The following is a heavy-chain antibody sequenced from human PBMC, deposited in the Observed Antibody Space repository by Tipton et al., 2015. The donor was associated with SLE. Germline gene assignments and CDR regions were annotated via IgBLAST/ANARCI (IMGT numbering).Heavy chain of an antibody. Sequence: TLSLNCTVSGVSISGSSYYWDWIRQPPGKGPDWIGRITNSGNTYYTPSFQSRVTMSVDTSKNHFSLKLSSVTAADTAVYYCARHDTNYGRNWFDPWGQGTLVTVSS. J-gene: IGHJ5*02. V-gene: IGHV4-39*01. CDR2: ITNSGNT. D-gene: IGHD2-8*01. CDR1: GVSISGSSYY. CDR3: ARHDTNYGRNWFDP.